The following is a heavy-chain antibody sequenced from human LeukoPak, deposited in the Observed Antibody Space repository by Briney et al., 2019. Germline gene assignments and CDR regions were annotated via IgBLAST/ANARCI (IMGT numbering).Heavy chain of an antibody. CDR3: AALDHGHDY. V-gene: IGHV3-64*01. CDR1: GFTFSSYA. CDR2: ISDNGGST. J-gene: IGHJ4*02. Sequence: GGSLRLSCAASGFTFSSYAMHWVRQAPGKGLEYVSTISDNGGSTFYANSVKGRFTISRDNAKNTLYLQMNSLRAEDTAVYYCAALDHGHDYWGQGTLATVSS.